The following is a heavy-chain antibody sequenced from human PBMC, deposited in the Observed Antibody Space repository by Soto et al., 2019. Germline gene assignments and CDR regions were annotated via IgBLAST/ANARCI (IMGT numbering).Heavy chain of an antibody. CDR1: GFTFSSYA. CDR2: ISYDGSNK. V-gene: IGHV3-30-3*01. D-gene: IGHD6-19*01. Sequence: QVQLVESGGGVVQPGRSLRLSCAASGFTFSSYAMHWVRQAPGKGLEWVAVISYDGSNKYYADSVKGRFTISRDNSKNTLYLQMNSLRAEDTAVYYCARVASDYYYGMDVWGQGTTVTVSS. J-gene: IGHJ6*02. CDR3: ARVASDYYYGMDV.